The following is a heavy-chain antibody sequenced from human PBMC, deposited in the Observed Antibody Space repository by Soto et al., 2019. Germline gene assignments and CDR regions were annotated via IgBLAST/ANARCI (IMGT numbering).Heavy chain of an antibody. CDR1: GGSVYSNGHF. J-gene: IGHJ4*02. D-gene: IGHD2-15*01. V-gene: IGHV4-39*01. CDR2: IDNNGVT. Sequence: SETLSLTCIVSGGSVYSNGHFWGWIRQPPGKGLEWIGSIDNNGVTNYNSSLKSRVTISRDTSKNQFSLRLTSVTAADTAVYYCGKILVGATGHTDADSWGPGTLVTVSS. CDR3: GKILVGATGHTDADS.